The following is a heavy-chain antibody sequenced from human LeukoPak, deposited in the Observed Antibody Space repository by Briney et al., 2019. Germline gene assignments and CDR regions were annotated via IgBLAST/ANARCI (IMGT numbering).Heavy chain of an antibody. CDR2: IYGADYTT. CDR3: ARRPARTRTFDY. Sequence: GESLKISCKGSGYSFTSYWIGWVRQMPGKGLEWMGVIYGADYTTIYSPPFHGQNTISADKSISTAYLQWTSLKASDTAMYYCARRPARTRTFDYWGQGALVTVSS. J-gene: IGHJ4*02. D-gene: IGHD1-7*01. V-gene: IGHV5-51*01. CDR1: GYSFTSYW.